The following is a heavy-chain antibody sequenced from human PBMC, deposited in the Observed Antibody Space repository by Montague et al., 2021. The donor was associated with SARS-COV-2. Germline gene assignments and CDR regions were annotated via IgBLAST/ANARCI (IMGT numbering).Heavy chain of an antibody. CDR1: GFSLSTIGVG. J-gene: IGHJ5*01. CDR3: AYSSGVDWLPRSGFDS. D-gene: IGHD3-9*01. V-gene: IGHV2-5*02. CDR2: IYWDDDK. Sequence: PALVKPTQTLTLTCTFSGFSLSTIGVGVGWIRQPPGKALEWLALIYWDDDKRYSPFLRSRLTITKDTSKNQVVLTMTNMDPVDTATYFCAYSSGVDWLPRSGFDSWGQGTLVTVSS.